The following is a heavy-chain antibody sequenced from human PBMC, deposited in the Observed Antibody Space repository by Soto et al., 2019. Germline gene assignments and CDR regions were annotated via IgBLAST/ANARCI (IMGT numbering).Heavy chain of an antibody. V-gene: IGHV3-23*01. CDR2: LSGAGTAT. D-gene: IGHD6-13*01. CDR1: GFNFRPYA. CDR3: VKGEAGYSTTWADY. Sequence: EVHLLESGGTLVQPGGSLRLSCAASGFNFRPYAMSWVRQAPGKGLEWVSGLSGAGTATNYADSVKGRFTISRDNSTNHLYLQMSILTVDETAIYYCVKGEAGYSTTWADYWGQGTLVTVSS. J-gene: IGHJ4*02.